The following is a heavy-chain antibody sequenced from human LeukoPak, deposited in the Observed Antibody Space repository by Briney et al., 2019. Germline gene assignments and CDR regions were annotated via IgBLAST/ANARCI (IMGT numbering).Heavy chain of an antibody. CDR3: AKDGRRERLFYYYYYMDV. J-gene: IGHJ6*03. D-gene: IGHD4/OR15-4a*01. Sequence: GGSLRLSCAASGFTFSSYAMSWVRQAPGKGLEWVSAISGSGGSTYYADSVKGRFTISRDNSKNTLYLQMNSLRAEDTAVYYCAKDGRRERLFYYYYYMDVWGKGTTVTVSS. CDR2: ISGSGGST. CDR1: GFTFSSYA. V-gene: IGHV3-23*01.